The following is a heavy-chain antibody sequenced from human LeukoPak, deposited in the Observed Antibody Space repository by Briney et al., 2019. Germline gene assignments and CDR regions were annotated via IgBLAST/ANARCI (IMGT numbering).Heavy chain of an antibody. CDR3: ARHDSSGYYPFGY. D-gene: IGHD3-22*01. CDR1: GGSISSYY. Sequence: SETLSLTCTVSGGSISSYYWSWIRQPPGKGLEWIGYIYYSGSTNYNPSLKSRVTISVDTSKHQFSLKLSSVPATDTAVYYCARHDSSGYYPFGYWGQGTLVTVSS. J-gene: IGHJ4*02. CDR2: IYYSGST. V-gene: IGHV4-59*08.